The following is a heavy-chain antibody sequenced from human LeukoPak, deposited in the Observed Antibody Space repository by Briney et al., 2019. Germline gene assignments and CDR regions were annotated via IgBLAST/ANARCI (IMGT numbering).Heavy chain of an antibody. J-gene: IGHJ4*02. Sequence: GGSLRLSCAASGFTFSSYGMHWVRQAPGKGLEWVAVIWYDGSNKYYADSVKGRFTISRDNSKNTLYLQMNRLRAEDTAVYYCARDGKQQLVHDYWGQGTLVTVSS. D-gene: IGHD6-13*01. CDR3: ARDGKQQLVHDY. V-gene: IGHV3-33*01. CDR1: GFTFSSYG. CDR2: IWYDGSNK.